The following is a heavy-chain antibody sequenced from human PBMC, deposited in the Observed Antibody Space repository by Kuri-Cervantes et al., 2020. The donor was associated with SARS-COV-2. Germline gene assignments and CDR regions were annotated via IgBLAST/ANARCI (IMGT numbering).Heavy chain of an antibody. D-gene: IGHD6-13*01. CDR2: IYPGDSDT. J-gene: IGHJ4*02. Sequence: GGSLRLSCKGSGYSFTSYWIGWVRQMPGKGLEWMGIIYPGDSDTRYSPSFQGQVTISADKSISTAYLQWSSLKASDTAMYYCARLNSSWYPHYFDYWGQGTLVTVSS. V-gene: IGHV5-51*01. CDR3: ARLNSSWYPHYFDY. CDR1: GYSFTSYW.